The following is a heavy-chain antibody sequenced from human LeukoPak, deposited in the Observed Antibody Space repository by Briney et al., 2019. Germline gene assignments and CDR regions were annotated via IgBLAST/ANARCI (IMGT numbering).Heavy chain of an antibody. Sequence: GGSLRLSCAASGFTFSSYSMNWVRQAPGKGLEWVSSISSSSSYIYYADSVKGRFTISRDNAKNSLYLQMNSLRAEDTAVYYCVKWYNWNDGEAFDIWGQGTMVTVSS. CDR3: VKWYNWNDGEAFDI. CDR1: GFTFSSYS. V-gene: IGHV3-21*01. D-gene: IGHD1-1*01. J-gene: IGHJ3*02. CDR2: ISSSSSYI.